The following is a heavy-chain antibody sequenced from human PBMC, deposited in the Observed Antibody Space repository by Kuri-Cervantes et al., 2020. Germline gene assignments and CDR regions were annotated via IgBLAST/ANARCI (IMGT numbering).Heavy chain of an antibody. J-gene: IGHJ6*02. CDR3: ARTSAAADYYYYYYGMDV. CDR2: ISSSSSYI. CDR1: GFTFSDYY. V-gene: IGHV3-11*06. D-gene: IGHD6-13*01. Sequence: GESLKISCAASGFTFSDYYMSWIRQAPGKGLEWVSSISSSSSYIYYADSVKGRFTISRDNAKNSLYLQMNSLRAEDTAVYYCARTSAAADYYYYYYGMDVWGQGTTVTVSS.